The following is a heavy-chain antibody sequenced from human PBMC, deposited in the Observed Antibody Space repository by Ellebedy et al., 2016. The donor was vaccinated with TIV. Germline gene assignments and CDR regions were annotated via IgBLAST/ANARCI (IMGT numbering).Heavy chain of an antibody. V-gene: IGHV3-33*08. CDR2: IWYDGSNG. D-gene: IGHD6-19*01. CDR1: GFTFSTYG. CDR3: ARASTSGWYILDY. J-gene: IGHJ4*02. Sequence: GEPLKISCAASGFTFSTYGMHWVRQAPGKGLEWVAVIWYDGSNGYYADSVKGRFTISRDNSKNTLYLQMNSLRAEDTAVYYCARASTSGWYILDYWGQGTLVSVSS.